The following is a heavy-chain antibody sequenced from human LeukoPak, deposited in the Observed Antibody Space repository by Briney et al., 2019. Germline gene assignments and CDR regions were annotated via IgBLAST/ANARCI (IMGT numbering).Heavy chain of an antibody. Sequence: ASVKVSCKASGYTFTSYGISWVRQAPGQGLEWMGWISAHNGNTNYAQKLQGRVTMTTDTSTSTAYMELRSLRSDDTAVYYCARRSEYDYVWGSYRYLDYWGQGTLVTVSS. J-gene: IGHJ4*02. CDR2: ISAHNGNT. V-gene: IGHV1-18*01. CDR1: GYTFTSYG. CDR3: ARRSEYDYVWGSYRYLDY. D-gene: IGHD3-16*02.